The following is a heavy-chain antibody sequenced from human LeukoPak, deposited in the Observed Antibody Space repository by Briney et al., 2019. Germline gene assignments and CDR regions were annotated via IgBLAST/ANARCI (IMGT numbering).Heavy chain of an antibody. V-gene: IGHV3-21*01. D-gene: IGHD2-15*01. J-gene: IGHJ4*02. CDR1: GFTFSSYS. Sequence: GGSLRLSCAASGFTFSSYSMNWVRQAPGKGLEWVSSISSSSSYIYYADSVKGRFTISRDNAKNSLYLQMNSLRAEDTAVYYCARGVRELPASDYWGQGTLVTVSS. CDR2: ISSSSSYI. CDR3: ARGVRELPASDY.